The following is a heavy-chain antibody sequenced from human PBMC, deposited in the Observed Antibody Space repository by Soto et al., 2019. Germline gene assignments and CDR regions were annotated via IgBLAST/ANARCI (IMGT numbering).Heavy chain of an antibody. V-gene: IGHV3-48*01. CDR3: ARESISGWNGLNWFDP. J-gene: IGHJ5*02. D-gene: IGHD6-19*01. CDR1: EFTFSSYS. CDR2: ISNSSSTI. Sequence: EVQLVESGGGLVQPGGSLRLSCADSEFTFSSYSMNWVRQARGKGLAWVSYISNSSSTIYYADSVKGRFTISRDNAKNSLYLQMNSLRAEDTAVYYCARESISGWNGLNWFDPWAQGTLVTVSS.